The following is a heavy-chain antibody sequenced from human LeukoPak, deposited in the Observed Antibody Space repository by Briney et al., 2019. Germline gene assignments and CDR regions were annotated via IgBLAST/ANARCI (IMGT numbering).Heavy chain of an antibody. V-gene: IGHV3-23*01. Sequence: PGGSLRLSCAASGFTFSSYAMSWVRQAPGKGLEWVSAISGSGGSTYYADSVKGRFTISRDNFKNTLYLQMNSLRAEDTAVYYCAREEIIGPYFQHWGQGTLVTVSS. J-gene: IGHJ1*01. CDR2: ISGSGGST. CDR1: GFTFSSYA. D-gene: IGHD3-10*01. CDR3: AREEIIGPYFQH.